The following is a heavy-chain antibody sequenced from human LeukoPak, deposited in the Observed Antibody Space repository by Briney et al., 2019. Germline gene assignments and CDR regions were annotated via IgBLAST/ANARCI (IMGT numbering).Heavy chain of an antibody. Sequence: ASVKVSCKASGYTFTSYYMHWVRQAPGQGLEWMGIINPNAGTTSYAQKFQGRVTVTRDTSTSTVYMELSSLRSEDTAVYYCARDLSGGKLRYFDWLPPDCWGQGTLVTVSS. V-gene: IGHV1-46*01. D-gene: IGHD3-9*01. CDR2: INPNAGTT. CDR3: ARDLSGGKLRYFDWLPPDC. CDR1: GYTFTSYY. J-gene: IGHJ4*02.